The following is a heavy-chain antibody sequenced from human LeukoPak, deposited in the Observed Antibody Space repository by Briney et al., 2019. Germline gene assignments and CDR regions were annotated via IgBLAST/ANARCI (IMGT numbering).Heavy chain of an antibody. CDR2: IIPIFGTA. J-gene: IGHJ5*02. Sequence: SVKVSCKASGGTFSSYAISWVRQAPGQGLEWMGGIIPIFGTANYAQKFQGRVTITADESTSTAYMELSSLRSEDTAVYYCARVLRGVILNWFDPWGQGTLVTVSS. D-gene: IGHD3-10*01. V-gene: IGHV1-69*13. CDR3: ARVLRGVILNWFDP. CDR1: GGTFSSYA.